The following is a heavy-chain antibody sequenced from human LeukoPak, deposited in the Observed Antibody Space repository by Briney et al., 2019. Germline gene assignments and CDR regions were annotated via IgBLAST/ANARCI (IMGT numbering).Heavy chain of an antibody. CDR3: ARGRGRDYSNRANWLDP. CDR1: GYTFTSYD. D-gene: IGHD4-11*01. CDR2: MNPNSGNT. V-gene: IGHV1-8*01. J-gene: IGHJ5*02. Sequence: ASVKVSCKASGYTFTSYDINWVRQATGQGLEWMGWMNPNSGNTGYAQKFQGRVTMTRNTSISTAYMELSSLRSEDTAVYYCARGRGRDYSNRANWLDPWGQGTLVTVSS.